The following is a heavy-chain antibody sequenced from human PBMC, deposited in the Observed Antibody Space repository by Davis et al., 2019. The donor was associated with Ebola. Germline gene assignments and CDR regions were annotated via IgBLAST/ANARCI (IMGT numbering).Heavy chain of an antibody. CDR2: IYSGGNT. J-gene: IGHJ5*02. CDR1: GFTVSSNY. Sequence: PGGSLRLSCAASGFTVSSNYMSWVRQAPGKGLEWVSVIYSGGNTYYADSVKGRFTISRDNSNNLLYLQMNSLRAEDTAVYYCARDLTTVTSDWFDPWGQGTLVTVSS. D-gene: IGHD4-17*01. V-gene: IGHV3-66*01. CDR3: ARDLTTVTSDWFDP.